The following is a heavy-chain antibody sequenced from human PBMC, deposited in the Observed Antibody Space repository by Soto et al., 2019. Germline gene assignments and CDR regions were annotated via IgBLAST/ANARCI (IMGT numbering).Heavy chain of an antibody. J-gene: IGHJ5*02. Sequence: PGGSLRLSCAASGFTFSSYWMSWVRQAPGKGLEWVANIKQDGSEKCYVDSVKGRFTISRDNAKNSLYLQMNSLRAEDTAVYYCASESITMVRAESSLDPWGQGTLVTVSS. V-gene: IGHV3-7*03. CDR3: ASESITMVRAESSLDP. CDR1: GFTFSSYW. D-gene: IGHD3-10*01. CDR2: IKQDGSEK.